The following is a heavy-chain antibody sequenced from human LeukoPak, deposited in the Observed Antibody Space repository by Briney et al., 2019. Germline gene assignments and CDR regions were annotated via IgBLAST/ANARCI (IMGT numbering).Heavy chain of an antibody. J-gene: IGHJ4*02. D-gene: IGHD6-13*01. CDR2: MNPNSGNT. Sequence: ASVKVSCKASGYTFTSYDINWVRQATGQGLEWMGWMNPNSGNTGYAQKFQGRVTMTSNTSISTAYMELSGLTSEDTAVYYCARGLRREQQLLRAFDSWGQGTLVIVSS. CDR1: GYTFTSYD. CDR3: ARGLRREQQLLRAFDS. V-gene: IGHV1-8*01.